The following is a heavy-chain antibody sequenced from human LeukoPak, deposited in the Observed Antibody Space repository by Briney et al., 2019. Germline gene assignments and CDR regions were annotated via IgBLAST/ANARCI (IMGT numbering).Heavy chain of an antibody. V-gene: IGHV4-30-2*01. CDR2: IYHSGST. J-gene: IGHJ4*02. D-gene: IGHD3-10*01. CDR1: GGSISSGGYS. CDR3: ARSTMVRGVIIPSFGE. Sequence: PSETLSLTCAVSGGSISSGGYSWSWIRQPPGQGLEWIGYIYHSGSTYYNPSLKSRVTISVDRSKNQFSLKLSSVTAADTAVYYCARSTMVRGVIIPSFGEWGQGTLVTVSS.